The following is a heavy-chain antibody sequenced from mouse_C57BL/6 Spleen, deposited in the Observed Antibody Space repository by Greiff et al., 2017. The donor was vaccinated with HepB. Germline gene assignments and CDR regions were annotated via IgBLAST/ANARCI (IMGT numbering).Heavy chain of an antibody. Sequence: VQLQQSGAELVKPGASVKISCKASGYAFSSYWMNWVKQRPGKGLEWIGQIYPGDGDTNYNGKFKGKATLTADKSSSTAYMQLSSLTSEDSAVYFLARRGDDYADGTSFDYWGQGTTLTVSS. D-gene: IGHD2-4*01. V-gene: IGHV1-80*01. CDR1: GYAFSSYW. CDR2: IYPGDGDT. J-gene: IGHJ2*01. CDR3: ARRGDDYADGTSFDY.